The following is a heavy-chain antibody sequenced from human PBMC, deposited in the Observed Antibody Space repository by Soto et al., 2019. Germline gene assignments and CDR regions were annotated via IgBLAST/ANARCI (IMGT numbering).Heavy chain of an antibody. CDR2: IKTDGSTT. J-gene: IGHJ4*02. CDR3: AKDMSSVPEY. V-gene: IGHV3-74*01. CDR1: GFTFSSYW. Sequence: GGSLRLSCAASGFTFSSYWMYWVRQAPGKGLVWVSRIKTDGSTTSYADSVKGRFTVSRDNARDMLYLRMNSLRAEDTAVYYCAKDMSSVPEYWGQGTLVTVSS. D-gene: IGHD1-26*01.